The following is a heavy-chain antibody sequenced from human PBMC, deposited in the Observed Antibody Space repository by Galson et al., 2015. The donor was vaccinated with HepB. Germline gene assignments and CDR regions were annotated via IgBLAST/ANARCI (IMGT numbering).Heavy chain of an antibody. CDR3: ARAAGIAAQTSDAFDI. CDR2: IIPIFGTA. D-gene: IGHD6-6*01. CDR1: GGTFSSYA. Sequence: SVKVSCKASGGTFSSYAISWVRQAPGQGLEWMGGIIPIFGTANYAQKFQGRVTITADESTSTAYMELSSLRSEDTAVYYCARAAGIAAQTSDAFDIWGQGTMVTVSS. J-gene: IGHJ3*02. V-gene: IGHV1-69*13.